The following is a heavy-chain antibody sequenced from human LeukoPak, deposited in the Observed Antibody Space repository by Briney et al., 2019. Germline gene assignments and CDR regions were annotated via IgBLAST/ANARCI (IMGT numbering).Heavy chain of an antibody. J-gene: IGHJ3*02. V-gene: IGHV3-66*01. Sequence: GGSLRLSCAASGLTVSSNYMSWVRQAPGKGLEWVSVIYSGGSTYYADSVKGRFTISRDNSKNTLYLQVNSLRAEDTAVYYCARDLTVAGDDAFDIWGQGTMVTVSS. CDR1: GLTVSSNY. CDR2: IYSGGST. D-gene: IGHD6-19*01. CDR3: ARDLTVAGDDAFDI.